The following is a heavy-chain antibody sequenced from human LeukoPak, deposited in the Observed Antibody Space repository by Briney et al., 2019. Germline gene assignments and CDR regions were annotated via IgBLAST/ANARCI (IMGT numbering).Heavy chain of an antibody. V-gene: IGHV4-59*12. CDR2: IYYSGST. CDR1: GGSISSYY. J-gene: IGHJ4*02. CDR3: ARRRLSGRFDY. Sequence: PSETLSLTCTVSGGSISSYYWSWIRQPPGKGLEWIGYIYYSGSTNYNPSLKSRVTISVDTSKNQFSLKLSSVTAADTAVYYCARRRLSGRFDYWGQGTLVTVSS. D-gene: IGHD1-26*01.